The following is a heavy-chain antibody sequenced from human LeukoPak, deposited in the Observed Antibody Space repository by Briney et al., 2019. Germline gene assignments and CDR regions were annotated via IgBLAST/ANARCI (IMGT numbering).Heavy chain of an antibody. J-gene: IGHJ4*02. V-gene: IGHV3-7*01. D-gene: IGHD1-26*01. CDR2: IKQDASEI. CDR3: ARDKIVGPTTLDH. CDR1: GFTFSGYW. Sequence: GRSLRLSCAASGFTFSGYWMSWVRQAPGKGLEWVANIKQDASEIYYVDSVKGRFTISRDNAKNSLYLQMNSLRADDTAVYYCARDKIVGPTTLDHWGQGTLVTVSS.